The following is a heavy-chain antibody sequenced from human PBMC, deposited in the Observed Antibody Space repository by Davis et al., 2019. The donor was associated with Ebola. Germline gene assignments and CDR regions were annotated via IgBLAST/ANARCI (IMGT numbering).Heavy chain of an antibody. CDR2: MNPKSANT. J-gene: IGHJ5*02. CDR1: DYTFTSYD. D-gene: IGHD3-10*01. Sequence: ASVKVSCKASDYTFTSYDINWVRHAPGPGLVWLGWMNPKSANTGYAEKFQGRVTMTRNTSISTAYMELSSLRSEDTAVYYWARGRGRFGELIKNWFDPWGQGTLVTVSS. CDR3: ARGRGRFGELIKNWFDP. V-gene: IGHV1-8*01.